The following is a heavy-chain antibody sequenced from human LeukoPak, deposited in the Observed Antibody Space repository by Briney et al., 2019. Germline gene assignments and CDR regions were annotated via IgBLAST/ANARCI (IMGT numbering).Heavy chain of an antibody. Sequence: SETLSLTCNVSGGSMTSYCWSWIRQTPEKGLEWIGYIYYSGSTNYNPSLKSRVTISVDTSKNQFSLKVTSVTAADTAVYYCVRGYSWSSYRDAFDLWGQGTTLTVSS. V-gene: IGHV4-59*01. J-gene: IGHJ3*01. CDR2: IYYSGST. CDR1: GGSMTSYC. D-gene: IGHD6-6*01. CDR3: VRGYSWSSYRDAFDL.